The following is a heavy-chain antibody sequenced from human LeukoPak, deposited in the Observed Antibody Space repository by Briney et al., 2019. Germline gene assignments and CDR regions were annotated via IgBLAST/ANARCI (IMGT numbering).Heavy chain of an antibody. Sequence: SETLSLTCAVYGGSFSGYYWSWIRQPPGKGLEWIGEINHSGSTNYNPSLKSRVTISVETSKNHFSLKLSSVTAADTAVYYCARERREQLLPPYTRSVTYFDYWGQGTLVTVSS. CDR2: INHSGST. D-gene: IGHD2-2*01. J-gene: IGHJ4*02. CDR1: GGSFSGYY. V-gene: IGHV4-34*01. CDR3: ARERREQLLPPYTRSVTYFDY.